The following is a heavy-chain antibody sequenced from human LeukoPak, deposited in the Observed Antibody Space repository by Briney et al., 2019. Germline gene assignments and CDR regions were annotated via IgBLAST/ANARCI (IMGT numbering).Heavy chain of an antibody. Sequence: ESGGSLRLSCAASGFTVSSNYMSWVRQAPGKGLEWVSVIYSGGSTYYADSVKGRFTISRHNSKNTLYLQMNSLRAEDTAVYYCARGRDGYNSGIFDYWGQGTLVTVSS. V-gene: IGHV3-53*04. CDR1: GFTVSSNY. CDR2: IYSGGST. CDR3: ARGRDGYNSGIFDY. J-gene: IGHJ4*02. D-gene: IGHD5-24*01.